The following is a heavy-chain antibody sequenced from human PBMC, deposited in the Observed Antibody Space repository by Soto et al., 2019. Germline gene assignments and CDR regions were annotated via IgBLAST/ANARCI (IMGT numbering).Heavy chain of an antibody. CDR2: INIGGAYT. CDR1: GISFDTYA. J-gene: IGHJ3*02. Sequence: PGGSLRLSCAASGISFDTYAMSWLRQAPGKGLEWVSAINIGGAYTAYAESVKGRFTISRDNSKNTLYLQMNNLRAEDTAMYYCAKANLCSITTCYAFDIWGQGTVVTVSS. D-gene: IGHD2-2*01. V-gene: IGHV3-23*01. CDR3: AKANLCSITTCYAFDI.